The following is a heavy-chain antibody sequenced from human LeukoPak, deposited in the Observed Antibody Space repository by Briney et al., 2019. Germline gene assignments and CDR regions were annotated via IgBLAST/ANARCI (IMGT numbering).Heavy chain of an antibody. CDR1: GFTFSSYE. V-gene: IGHV3-48*03. D-gene: IGHD3/OR15-3a*01. CDR2: ISSSSSTI. CDR3: ARDWTGWSFDP. J-gene: IGHJ5*02. Sequence: GGSLRLSCAASGFTFSSYEMNWVRQAPGKGLEWVSYISSSSSTIYYADSVKGRFTISRDNAKNSLYLQMNSLRAEDTAVYYCARDWTGWSFDPWGQGTLVTVSS.